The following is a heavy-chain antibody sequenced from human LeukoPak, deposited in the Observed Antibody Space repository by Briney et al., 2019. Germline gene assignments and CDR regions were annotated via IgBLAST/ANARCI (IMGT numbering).Heavy chain of an antibody. D-gene: IGHD3-22*01. Sequence: GGSLTLSCAASGFTFSNYGMHWVRQAPGKGLEWVASVSYDGTYKYYSDSMKGRFTLSRENSKNPLSLQLNTLRAEDTAVYYCAKDGTSFISYYYDSSGFYDCWGQGTLVTVSS. CDR1: GFTFSNYG. CDR2: VSYDGTYK. J-gene: IGHJ4*02. V-gene: IGHV3-30*02. CDR3: AKDGTSFISYYYDSSGFYDC.